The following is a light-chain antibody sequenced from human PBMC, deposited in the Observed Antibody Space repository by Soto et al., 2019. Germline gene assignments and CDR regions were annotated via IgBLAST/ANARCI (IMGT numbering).Light chain of an antibody. V-gene: IGLV2-14*01. CDR2: EVS. CDR3: SSYTSRSTVL. Sequence: QSALTQPASVSGSPGQSITFSCTGTSSDVGGYNYVSWYQQHPGKAPKLMIYEVSNRPSGVSNRFSGSKSGNTASLTISGLQAEDEADYYCSSYTSRSTVLFGGGTKLTV. J-gene: IGLJ2*01. CDR1: SSDVGGYNY.